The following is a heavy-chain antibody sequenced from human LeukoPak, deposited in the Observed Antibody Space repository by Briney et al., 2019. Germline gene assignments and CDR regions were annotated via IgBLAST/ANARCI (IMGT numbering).Heavy chain of an antibody. CDR2: IKQDGSEK. J-gene: IGHJ6*04. D-gene: IGHD2-2*02. V-gene: IGHV3-7*03. CDR1: GVTFSSYW. CDR3: ASGLGYCSSTSCYNYYYYGMDV. Sequence: PGGYLRLSCAASGVTFSSYWMSWVRQAPGKGLEWVANIKQDGSEKYYVDSVKGRFTISRDNAKNSLYLQMNSLRAEDTAVYYCASGLGYCSSTSCYNYYYYGMDVWGKGTTVTVSS.